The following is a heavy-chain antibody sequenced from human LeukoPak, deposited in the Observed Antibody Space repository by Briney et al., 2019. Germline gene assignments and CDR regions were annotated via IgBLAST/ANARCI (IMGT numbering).Heavy chain of an antibody. CDR3: ARGLATTPRAFDY. V-gene: IGHV4-34*01. J-gene: IGHJ4*02. CDR2: INHSGST. CDR1: GGSFSGYY. D-gene: IGHD1-1*01. Sequence: SETPSLTCAVYGGSFSGYYWSWIRQPPGKGLEWIGEINHSGSTNYSPSLKSRVTISEDTSKNQFSLKLSSVTAADTAVYYCARGLATTPRAFDYWGQGTTVTVSS.